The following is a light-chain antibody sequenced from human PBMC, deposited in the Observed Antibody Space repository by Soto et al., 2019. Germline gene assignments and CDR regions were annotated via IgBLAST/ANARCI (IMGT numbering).Light chain of an antibody. J-gene: IGLJ2*01. Sequence: QSVLTQPASVSGSPGQSITISCTGTSSDVGGSGLVSWYQFHPGKAPKLLIFEGFKRPSGVSNRFSGSKSGSTASLTISGLQAEDEADYYCCSYAGRSTWDVVFGGGTKLTVL. CDR3: CSYAGRSTWDVV. V-gene: IGLV2-23*01. CDR1: SSDVGGSGL. CDR2: EGF.